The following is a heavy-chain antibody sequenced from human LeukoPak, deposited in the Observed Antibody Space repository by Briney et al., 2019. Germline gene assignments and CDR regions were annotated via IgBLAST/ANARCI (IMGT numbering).Heavy chain of an antibody. CDR2: ISSSGSTT. Sequence: PGGSLRLSCAASGFTFNSYEINWVRQAPGKGLEWVSYISSSGSTTYYADSVKGRFTISRDNAKNTLYLQMNSLRAEDTAVYYCARGADTGYSSDSWGQGTLVTVSS. V-gene: IGHV3-48*03. CDR1: GFTFNSYE. CDR3: ARGADTGYSSDS. J-gene: IGHJ5*02. D-gene: IGHD6-19*01.